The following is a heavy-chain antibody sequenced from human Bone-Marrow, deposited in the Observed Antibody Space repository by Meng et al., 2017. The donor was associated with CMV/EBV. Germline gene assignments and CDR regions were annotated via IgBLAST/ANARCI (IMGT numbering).Heavy chain of an antibody. J-gene: IGHJ4*02. V-gene: IGHV3-9*01. CDR1: GFTFDDYA. CDR3: ARGWSGGVDYYFDY. CDR2: ISWNSGSI. Sequence: SLKISCAASGFTFDDYAMHWVRQAPGKGLEWVSGISWNSGSIGYADSVKGRFTISRDNAKNSLYLQMNSLRAEDTAVYYCARGWSGGVDYYFDYWGQGTLVTVSS. D-gene: IGHD3-16*01.